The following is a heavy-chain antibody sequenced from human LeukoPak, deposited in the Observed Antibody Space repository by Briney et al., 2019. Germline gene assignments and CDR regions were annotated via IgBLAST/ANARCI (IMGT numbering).Heavy chain of an antibody. D-gene: IGHD6-19*01. CDR1: GYTFTGYY. J-gene: IGHJ4*02. Sequence: VASVKVSCKASGYTFTGYYMHWVRQAPGQGLEWMGWINPNRGGTNYAQKLQGRVTMTRDTSISTAYMELSRLRSDDTAVYYCARSIAVAGTVADYWGQGTLVTVSS. CDR2: INPNRGGT. CDR3: ARSIAVAGTVADY. V-gene: IGHV1-2*02.